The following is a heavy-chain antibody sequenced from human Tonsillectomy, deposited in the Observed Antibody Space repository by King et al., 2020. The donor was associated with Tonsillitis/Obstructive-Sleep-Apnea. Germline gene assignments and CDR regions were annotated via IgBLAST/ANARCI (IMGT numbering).Heavy chain of an antibody. Sequence: VQLVESGGGLVRPGGSPRLSCAASGFTVSGNYMSWVRQAPGKGLEWVSVIYSGGSTYYADFVKGRLTISRDSSNNTLYLQMNSLRAEDTAVYYCARVYSIPDYYYYMDVWGKGTTVTVSS. J-gene: IGHJ6*03. CDR2: IYSGGST. V-gene: IGHV3-66*01. CDR1: GFTVSGNY. D-gene: IGHD1-26*01. CDR3: ARVYSIPDYYYYMDV.